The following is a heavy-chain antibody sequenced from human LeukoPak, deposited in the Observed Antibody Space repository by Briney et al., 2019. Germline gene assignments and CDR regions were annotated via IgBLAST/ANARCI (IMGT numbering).Heavy chain of an antibody. Sequence: GGSLRLSCAASGFTFGDYAMNWVRQVPGKGLEWVSGISGSGGSTYYADSVRGRFTISRDNSRNTMSMEMNSLRVDDTAVYFCAKDYIYGDGYWDFDYWGQGILVTVSS. J-gene: IGHJ4*02. CDR2: ISGSGGST. V-gene: IGHV3-23*01. D-gene: IGHD2-21*01. CDR1: GFTFGDYA. CDR3: AKDYIYGDGYWDFDY.